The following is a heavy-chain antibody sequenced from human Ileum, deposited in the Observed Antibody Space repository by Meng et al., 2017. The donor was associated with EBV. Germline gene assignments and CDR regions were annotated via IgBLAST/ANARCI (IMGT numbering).Heavy chain of an antibody. D-gene: IGHD3-10*01. V-gene: IGHV1-18*01. CDR3: ARTYYGSYGFDY. CDR2: ITTYNGDT. Sequence: QVQLVQSGAEVKKPWASVMVSCKASGYRFTACGISWVRQAPGQGPEWMGWITTYNGDTKYAQKFQGRVTMTRETSTNTAYMELTSLRSDDTAVYYCARTYYGSYGFDYWGQGTLVTVSS. CDR1: GYRFTACG. J-gene: IGHJ4*02.